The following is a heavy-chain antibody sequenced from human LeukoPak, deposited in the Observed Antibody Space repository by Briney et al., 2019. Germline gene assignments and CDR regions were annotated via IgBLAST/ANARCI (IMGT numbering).Heavy chain of an antibody. CDR3: AKDSSGSYYGRVH. Sequence: PGGSLRLSCAASGFTVSSNDMSWVRQAPGRGLEWVSVIYRGGSTNYADSVKGRFTISRDNSKNTLYLQMNNARAEDTAVYYCAKDSSGSYYGRVHWGQGTLVTVSS. D-gene: IGHD1-26*01. CDR2: IYRGGST. J-gene: IGHJ4*02. V-gene: IGHV3-66*01. CDR1: GFTVSSND.